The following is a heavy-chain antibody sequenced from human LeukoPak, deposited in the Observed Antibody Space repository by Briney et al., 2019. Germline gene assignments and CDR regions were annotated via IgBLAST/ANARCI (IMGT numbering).Heavy chain of an antibody. Sequence: GGSLRLSCAASGFTFSSYSMNWVRQAPGKGLEWVSYISSSSSTIYYADSVKGRFTISRDNAKNSLYLQMNSLRAEDTAVYYCAKGVNYDSSGYPAPFFDYWGQGTLVTVSS. V-gene: IGHV3-48*01. D-gene: IGHD3-22*01. J-gene: IGHJ4*02. CDR3: AKGVNYDSSGYPAPFFDY. CDR2: ISSSSSTI. CDR1: GFTFSSYS.